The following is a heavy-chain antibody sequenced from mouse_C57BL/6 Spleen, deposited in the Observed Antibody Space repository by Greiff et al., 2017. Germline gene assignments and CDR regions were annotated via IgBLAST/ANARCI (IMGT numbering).Heavy chain of an antibody. D-gene: IGHD3-2*02. J-gene: IGHJ4*01. CDR2: IDPNSGGT. CDR1: GYTFTSYW. CDR3: ARLRDSSGPGAMDY. Sequence: QVQLQQPGAELVKPGASVKLSCKASGYTFTSYWMHWVKQRPGRGLEWIGRIDPNSGGTKYNEKFKSKATLTVDKPSSTAYMQLSRLTSEDAAVYYCARLRDSSGPGAMDYWGQGTSVTVSS. V-gene: IGHV1-72*01.